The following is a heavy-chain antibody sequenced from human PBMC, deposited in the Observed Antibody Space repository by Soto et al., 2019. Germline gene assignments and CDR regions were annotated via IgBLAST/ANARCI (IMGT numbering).Heavy chain of an antibody. CDR2: ISPYTGNT. D-gene: IGHD3-16*01. J-gene: IGHJ6*02. CDR3: VMVDNYVTPTPQDV. Sequence: QVQLVQSGDEVKKPGASVKVSCKASGYIFVNYGIAWVRQAPRQGLEWMGWISPYTGNTHSASKVQGRLTMTTDTSTSTAYMDMGSLTYDDTAVYYCVMVDNYVTPTPQDVWGQGTTVTVSS. V-gene: IGHV1-18*01. CDR1: GYIFVNYG.